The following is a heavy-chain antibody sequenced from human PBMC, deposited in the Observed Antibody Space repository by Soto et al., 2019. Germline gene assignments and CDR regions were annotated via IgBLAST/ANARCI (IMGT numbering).Heavy chain of an antibody. CDR2: ISGSGGST. V-gene: IGHV3-23*01. CDR3: ANGDSDYYDSSGYYY. Sequence: GGSLRLSCAASGFTFSSYAMSWVRQAPGKGLEWVSAISGSGGSTYYADSVKGRFTISRDNSKNTLYLQMHSLRAEDTAVYYCANGDSDYYDSSGYYYWGQGTLV. CDR1: GFTFSSYA. D-gene: IGHD3-22*01. J-gene: IGHJ4*02.